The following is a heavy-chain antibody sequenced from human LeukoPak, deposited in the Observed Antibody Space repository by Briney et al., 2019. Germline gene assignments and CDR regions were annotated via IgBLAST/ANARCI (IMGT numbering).Heavy chain of an antibody. CDR1: GYTFSSYG. D-gene: IGHD3-10*01. Sequence: ASVKVSCKASGYTFSSYGISWVRQAPGQGLEWMGWISGYNGNRNYAQKFQGRVTMTTDTSTSTAYMELRSLRSDDTALYYCARGGFTVVRGALDYWGQGTLVTVSS. J-gene: IGHJ4*02. CDR3: ARGGFTVVRGALDY. CDR2: ISGYNGNR. V-gene: IGHV1-18*01.